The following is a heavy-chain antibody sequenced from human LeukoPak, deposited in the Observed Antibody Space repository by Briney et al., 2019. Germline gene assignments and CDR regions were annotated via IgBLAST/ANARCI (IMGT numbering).Heavy chain of an antibody. V-gene: IGHV3-23*01. CDR2: ISGSGGST. J-gene: IGHJ4*02. D-gene: IGHD3-22*01. CDR3: AKDGDSSGYYYPIDY. CDR1: GFTFSSYA. Sequence: GGSLRLSCAASGFTFSSYAMSWVRQAPGKGLEWVSAISGSGGSTYYADSVKGRFTISRDSSKNTLYLQMNSLRAEDTAVYYCAKDGDSSGYYYPIDYWGQGTLVTVSS.